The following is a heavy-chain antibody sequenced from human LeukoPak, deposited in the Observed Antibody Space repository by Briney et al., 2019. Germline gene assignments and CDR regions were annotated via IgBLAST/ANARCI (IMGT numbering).Heavy chain of an antibody. V-gene: IGHV3-30-3*01. CDR2: ISYDGSNK. Sequence: SGGSLRLSCAASGFTFSSYAMHWVRQAPGKGLEWVAVISYDGSNKYYADSVKGRFTISGDNSKNTLYLQMNSLRAEGTAVYYCAKATVYGMDVWGQGTTVTVSS. J-gene: IGHJ6*02. D-gene: IGHD5-12*01. CDR3: AKATVYGMDV. CDR1: GFTFSSYA.